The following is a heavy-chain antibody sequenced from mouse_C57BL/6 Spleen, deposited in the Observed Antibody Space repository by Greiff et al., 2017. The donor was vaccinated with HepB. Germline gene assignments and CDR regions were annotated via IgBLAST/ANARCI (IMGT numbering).Heavy chain of an antibody. CDR1: GYTFTSYW. J-gene: IGHJ4*01. D-gene: IGHD2-12*01. CDR3: ARSSPRHAMDY. V-gene: IGHV1-55*01. Sequence: QVQLQQPGAELVKPGASVKMSCKASGYTFTSYWITWVKQRPGQGLEWIGDIYPGSGSTNYNEKFKSKATLTVDTSSSTAYMQLSSLTSADSAVFYCARSSPRHAMDYWGQGTSVTVSS. CDR2: IYPGSGST.